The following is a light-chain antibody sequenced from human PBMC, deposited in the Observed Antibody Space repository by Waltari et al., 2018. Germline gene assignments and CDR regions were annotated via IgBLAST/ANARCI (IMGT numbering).Light chain of an antibody. CDR1: QSVSRK. CDR2: DTS. CDR3: QQSRQWPRRT. J-gene: IGKJ2*01. Sequence: EIMMTQYPATLSVSPGERATLSCRVSQSVSRKLAWYQQKPGQAPRLLIYDTSSRATGVPARISGSGSGTDFSLTISSLESEDFAFYYCQQSRQWPRRTFGQGTKLE. V-gene: IGKV3D-15*01.